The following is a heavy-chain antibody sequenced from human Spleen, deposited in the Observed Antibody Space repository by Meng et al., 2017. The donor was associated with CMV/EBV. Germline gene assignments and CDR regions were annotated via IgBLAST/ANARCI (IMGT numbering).Heavy chain of an antibody. Sequence: QIQEPGQGLVKPSETLSLTCTVSGGSISSSSYYWGWSRQPPGEGLEWIGSIYYSGSTYYNPSLKSRVTISVDTSKNQFSLKLSSVTAADTAVYYCARAEYYNWFDPWGQGTLVTVFS. J-gene: IGHJ5*02. CDR1: GGSISSSSYY. V-gene: IGHV4-39*07. D-gene: IGHD1-14*01. CDR2: IYYSGST. CDR3: ARAEYYNWFDP.